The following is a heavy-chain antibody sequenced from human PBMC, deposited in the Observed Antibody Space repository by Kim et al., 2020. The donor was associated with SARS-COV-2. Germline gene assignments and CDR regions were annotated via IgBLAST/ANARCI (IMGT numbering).Heavy chain of an antibody. J-gene: IGHJ6*02. CDR3: ARGYKPQTYSSGWYGYYYYGMDV. CDR1: GFTFSFYA. D-gene: IGHD6-19*01. V-gene: IGHV3-30-3*01. Sequence: GGSLRLSCAASGFTFSFYAMHWVRQAPGKGLEWVTIISYDGSNKYYAVSVKGRFTISRDNSKNTLYLQMNSLRPEDTAVYYCARGYKPQTYSSGWYGYYYYGMDVWGQGTTVTVSS. CDR2: ISYDGSNK.